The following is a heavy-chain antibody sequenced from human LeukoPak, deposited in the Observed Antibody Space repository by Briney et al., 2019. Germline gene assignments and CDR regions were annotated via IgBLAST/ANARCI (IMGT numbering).Heavy chain of an antibody. Sequence: SVKVSCKASGGTFSSYAISWVRQAPGQGLEWMGRIIPIFGTANYAQKFQSRVTITTDESTSTAYMELSSLRSEDTAVYYCARDQYSSGWYGDYWGQGTLVTVSS. CDR1: GGTFSSYA. V-gene: IGHV1-69*05. D-gene: IGHD6-19*01. CDR3: ARDQYSSGWYGDY. CDR2: IIPIFGTA. J-gene: IGHJ4*02.